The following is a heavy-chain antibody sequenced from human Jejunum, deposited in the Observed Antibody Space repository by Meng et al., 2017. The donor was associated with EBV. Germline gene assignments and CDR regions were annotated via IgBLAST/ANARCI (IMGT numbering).Heavy chain of an antibody. V-gene: IGHV3-74*01. CDR2: INPDGRTI. D-gene: IGHD1-26*01. J-gene: IGHJ4*02. CDR3: TRAGYYRFDY. CDR1: GFTLSDHW. Sequence: EGERVGAGGGLVQPGGSLRLSWAASGFTLSDHWIHWVRQAPGEGLMWVSRINPDGRTINYGDSVKGRFTISRDNAKNTVYLQMNSLRAEDTAVYYCTRAGYYRFDYWGQGALVTVSS.